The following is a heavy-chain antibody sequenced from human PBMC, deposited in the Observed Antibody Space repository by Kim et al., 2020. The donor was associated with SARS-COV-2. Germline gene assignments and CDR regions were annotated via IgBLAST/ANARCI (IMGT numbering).Heavy chain of an antibody. J-gene: IGHJ6*02. CDR1: GYTFTSYA. Sequence: ASVKVSCKASGYTFTSYAMNWVRQAPGQGLEWMGWINTNTGNPTYAQGFTGRFVFSLDTSVSTAYLQISSLKAEDTAVYYCARDPAPFYDILTRDYYGMDVWGQGTTVTVSS. CDR3: ARDPAPFYDILTRDYYGMDV. D-gene: IGHD3-9*01. CDR2: INTNTGNP. V-gene: IGHV7-4-1*02.